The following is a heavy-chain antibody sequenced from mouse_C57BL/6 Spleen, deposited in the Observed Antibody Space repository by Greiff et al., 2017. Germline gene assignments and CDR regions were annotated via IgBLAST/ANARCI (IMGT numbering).Heavy chain of an antibody. Sequence: VQLQQPGAELVRPGTSVKLSCKASGYTFTSYWMHWVKQRPGQGLEWIGVIDPSDSYTNYNQKFKGKATLTVDTSSSTAYMQLSSLTSEDSAVYYCAREKGNYDWYFDVWGTGTTVTVSS. J-gene: IGHJ1*03. CDR2: IDPSDSYT. CDR3: AREKGNYDWYFDV. CDR1: GYTFTSYW. D-gene: IGHD2-1*01. V-gene: IGHV1-59*01.